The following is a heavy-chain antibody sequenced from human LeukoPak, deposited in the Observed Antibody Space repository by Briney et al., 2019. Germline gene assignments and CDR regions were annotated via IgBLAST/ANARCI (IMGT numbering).Heavy chain of an antibody. V-gene: IGHV3-30*02. CDR3: AKDGLRGSSWYPGGFDP. CDR2: IRYDGSNK. J-gene: IGHJ5*02. D-gene: IGHD6-13*01. Sequence: GGSLRLSCAASGFTFSSYGMHWARQAPGKGLEWVAFIRYDGSNKYYADSVKGRLTISRDNSKNTLYLQMNSLRAEDTAVYYCAKDGLRGSSWYPGGFDPWGQGTLVTVSS. CDR1: GFTFSSYG.